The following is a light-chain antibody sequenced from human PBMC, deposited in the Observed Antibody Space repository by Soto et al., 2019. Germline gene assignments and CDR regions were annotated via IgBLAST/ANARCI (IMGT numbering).Light chain of an antibody. Sequence: EIVLTQSPATLSLSPGERATLSCRASQSVSSYLAWYQQKPGQAPRLLIYDASNRATGIPARFSGSGSGTDFTLTISTLEHEDVAVYYCQQRSNWPPKVTFGPGTKVDIK. CDR3: QQRSNWPPKVT. V-gene: IGKV3-11*01. CDR1: QSVSSY. J-gene: IGKJ3*01. CDR2: DAS.